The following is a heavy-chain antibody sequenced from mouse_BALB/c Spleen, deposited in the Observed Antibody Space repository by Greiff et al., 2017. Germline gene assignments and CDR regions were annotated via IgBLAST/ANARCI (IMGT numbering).Heavy chain of an antibody. CDR3: AREGLRLYWYFDV. Sequence: VKLQESGPGLVAPSQSLSITCTVSGFSLTSYGVHWVRQPPGKGLEWLGVIWAGGSTNYNSALMSRLSISKDNSKSQVFLKMNSLQTDDTAMYYCAREGLRLYWYFDVWGAGTTVTVSS. V-gene: IGHV2-9*02. CDR1: GFSLTSYG. CDR2: IWAGGST. J-gene: IGHJ1*01. D-gene: IGHD2-2*01.